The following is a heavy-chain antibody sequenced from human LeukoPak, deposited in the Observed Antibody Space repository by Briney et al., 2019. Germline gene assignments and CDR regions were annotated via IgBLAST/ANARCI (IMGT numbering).Heavy chain of an antibody. J-gene: IGHJ4*02. D-gene: IGHD3-10*01. CDR1: GFTFSRYG. CDR2: IWYDGSNK. Sequence: HPGSSLRLSCAASGFTFSRYGMLWVRQAPGKGLEWVAVIWYDGSNKYYADSVKGRFTISRDNSKNTLYLQMNSLRAEDTAVYYCAKDQITMVRGVPVYYFDYWGQGTLVTVSS. V-gene: IGHV3-33*06. CDR3: AKDQITMVRGVPVYYFDY.